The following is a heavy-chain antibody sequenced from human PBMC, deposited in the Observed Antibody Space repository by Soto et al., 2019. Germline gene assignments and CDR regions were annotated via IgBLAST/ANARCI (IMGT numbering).Heavy chain of an antibody. V-gene: IGHV4-59*01. CDR1: GGSISSYY. J-gene: IGHJ6*03. CDR3: ARTRNDIVVVPAAIYRRYYYYYMDV. Sequence: PSETLSLTCTVSGGSISSYYWSWIRQPPGKGLEWIGYIYYSGSTNYNPSLKSRVTTSVDTSKNQFSLKLSSVTAADTAVYYCARTRNDIVVVPAAIYRRYYYYYMDVWGKGTTVTVSS. CDR2: IYYSGST. D-gene: IGHD2-2*01.